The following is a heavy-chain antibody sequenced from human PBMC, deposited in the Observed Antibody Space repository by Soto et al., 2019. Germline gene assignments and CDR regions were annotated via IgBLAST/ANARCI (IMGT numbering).Heavy chain of an antibody. Sequence: QVQLVQSGAEVKKPGASVKVSCKASGYTFTSYGISWVRQAPGQGLEWMGWISAYNGHTNYAQKLQGRVTMTTDTDASTGYMEVRSLRSDDTSVYYGARGPEAGIAADGTNVAFDIWGQGTMVTVSS. CDR1: GYTFTSYG. D-gene: IGHD6-13*01. CDR2: ISAYNGHT. J-gene: IGHJ3*02. V-gene: IGHV1-18*01. CDR3: ARGPEAGIAADGTNVAFDI.